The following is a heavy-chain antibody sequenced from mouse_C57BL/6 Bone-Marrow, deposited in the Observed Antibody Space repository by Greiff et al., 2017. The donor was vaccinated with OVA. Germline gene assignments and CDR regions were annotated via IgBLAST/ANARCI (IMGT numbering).Heavy chain of an antibody. Sequence: VQLQQSGAELVRPGTSVKMSCKASGYTFTNYWIGWAKQRPGHGLEWIGDIYPGGGYTNYNEKFKGKATLTADKSSSTAYMQFSSLTSEDSAIYYCAREVVAGYYAMDYWGQGTSVTVSS. D-gene: IGHD1-1*01. CDR3: AREVVAGYYAMDY. CDR1: GYTFTNYW. V-gene: IGHV1-63*01. J-gene: IGHJ4*01. CDR2: IYPGGGYT.